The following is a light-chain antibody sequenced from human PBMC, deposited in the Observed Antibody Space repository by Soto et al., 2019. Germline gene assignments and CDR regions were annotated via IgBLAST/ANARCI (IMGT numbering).Light chain of an antibody. CDR3: QQLNSYPLT. CDR2: AAS. Sequence: DIQLTQSPSFLSASVGDRVTITCRASQGISSYLAWYQQKPGKAPKLLIYAASTLQSGVPSRFSGSGSGTEFTLTISSLQPEDFATYYCQQLNSYPLTFGQGTRLEMK. J-gene: IGKJ5*01. V-gene: IGKV1-9*01. CDR1: QGISSY.